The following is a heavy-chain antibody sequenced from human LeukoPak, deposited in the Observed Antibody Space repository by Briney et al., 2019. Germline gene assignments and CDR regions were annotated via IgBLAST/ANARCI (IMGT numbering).Heavy chain of an antibody. CDR2: INPNSGGT. V-gene: IGHV1-2*02. CDR1: GYTFTDCY. D-gene: IGHD3-10*01. J-gene: IGHJ4*02. CDR3: ARDVAMVRGVIID. Sequence: ASVKVSCKASGYTFTDCYMHWVRQAPGQGLEWMGWINPNSGGTNYAQKFQGRVTMTRDTSISTAYMELSRLRSDDTAVYYCARDVAMVRGVIIDWGQGTLVTVSS.